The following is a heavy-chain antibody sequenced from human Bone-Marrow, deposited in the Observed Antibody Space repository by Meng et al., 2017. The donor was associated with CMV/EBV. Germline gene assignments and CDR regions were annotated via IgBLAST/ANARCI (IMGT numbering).Heavy chain of an antibody. CDR3: ATARSSGWYLWDFDY. CDR1: GFTFSSSA. V-gene: IGHV3-23*01. J-gene: IGHJ4*02. D-gene: IGHD6-19*01. Sequence: SGFTFSSSAMSWVRQGPGKGLEWVSAISGSGGSTYYADSVKGRFTISRDNSKNTLYLQMNSLRAEDTAVYYCATARSSGWYLWDFDYWGQGTLVTVSS. CDR2: ISGSGGST.